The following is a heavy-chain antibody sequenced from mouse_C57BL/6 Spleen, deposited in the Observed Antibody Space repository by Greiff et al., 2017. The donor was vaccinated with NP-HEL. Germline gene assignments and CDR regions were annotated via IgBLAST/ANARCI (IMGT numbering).Heavy chain of an antibody. CDR2: INPSSGYT. J-gene: IGHJ4*01. CDR1: GYTFTSYT. Sequence: QVQLLQSGAELARPGASVKMSCKASGYTFTSYTMHWVKQRPGQGLEWIGYINPSSGYTKYNQKFKDKATLSADKSSSTAYMQLSSLTSEDSAVYYFARNAGSYYSTDYRGQGTPVTASS. V-gene: IGHV1-4*01. CDR3: ARNAGSYYSTDY.